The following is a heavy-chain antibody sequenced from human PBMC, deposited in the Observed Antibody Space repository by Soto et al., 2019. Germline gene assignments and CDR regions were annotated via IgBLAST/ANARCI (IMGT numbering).Heavy chain of an antibody. CDR3: ASGYNPGYIDY. V-gene: IGHV3-11*06. CDR1: GFTFVSFY. D-gene: IGHD5-18*01. J-gene: IGHJ4*02. CDR2: ISSTSSYK. Sequence: GXSLKGALTASGFTFVSFYMPGIRQATGKGLECVSYISSTSSYKNYADSVKGRLTISRENAKKSLYLQMNRMRAEDTAVYYCASGYNPGYIDYWGRGILGT.